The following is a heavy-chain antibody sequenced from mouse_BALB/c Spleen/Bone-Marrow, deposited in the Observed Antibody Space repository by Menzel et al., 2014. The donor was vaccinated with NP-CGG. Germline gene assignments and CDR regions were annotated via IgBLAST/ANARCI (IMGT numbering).Heavy chain of an antibody. CDR2: IRPNNGGT. J-gene: IGHJ4*01. CDR1: GYTFTEYT. V-gene: IGHV1-18*01. CDR3: ARRYGNYHDFYYYAMDY. Sequence: VQLQQSGPELVKPGASVKISCKPSGYTFTEYTMHWVKRSHGKSLEWIGGIRPNNGGTYYNQKFKGKATLTVDKSSSTAYMELRSLTSEDSAVYYCARRYGNYHDFYYYAMDYWGQGTSVTVSS. D-gene: IGHD2-10*02.